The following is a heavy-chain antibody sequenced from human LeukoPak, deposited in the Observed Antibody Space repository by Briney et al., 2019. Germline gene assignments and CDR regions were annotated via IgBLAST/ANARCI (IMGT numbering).Heavy chain of an antibody. CDR1: GYTFTSYG. CDR3: ARVGQGSGSYLFDP. Sequence: ASVKVSCKASGYTFTSYGISWVRQAPGQGLEWMGWISAYNGNTNYAQKLQGRVTMTTDTSTSTAYMELSSLTAEDTAVYYCARVGQGSGSYLFDPWGQGTLVTVSS. D-gene: IGHD3-10*01. CDR2: ISAYNGNT. J-gene: IGHJ5*02. V-gene: IGHV1-18*01.